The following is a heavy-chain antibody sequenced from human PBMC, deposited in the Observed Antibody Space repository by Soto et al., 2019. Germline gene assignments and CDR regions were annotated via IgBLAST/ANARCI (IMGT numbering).Heavy chain of an antibody. CDR1: GYTFTTYG. CDR2: ISAYSGDT. Sequence: QVQLVQSGVEVEKPGASVKVSCKASGYTFTTYGISWVRQAPGQGLEWMGWISAYSGDTNYAQKFQGRVTMTTVTSASTAYMELRNLSSDVSSVYYCVSDVPAVITGGPTYWGKGTVVTISS. CDR3: VSDVPAVITGGPTY. D-gene: IGHD2-21*01. J-gene: IGHJ4*02. V-gene: IGHV1-18*01.